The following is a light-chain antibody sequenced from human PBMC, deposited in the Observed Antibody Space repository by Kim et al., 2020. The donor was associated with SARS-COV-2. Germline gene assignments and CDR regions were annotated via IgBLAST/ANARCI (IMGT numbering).Light chain of an antibody. V-gene: IGLV2-11*01. CDR3: CSYAGSYTPV. CDR1: SSDVGGYNY. Sequence: QSALTQPRSVSGSPGQSVTISCTGTSSDVGGYNYVSWYQQHPGKAPKLMIYDVSKRPSGVPDRFSGSKSGNTASLTISGLQAEDEADYYCCSYAGSYTPVFGGGTKRTVL. J-gene: IGLJ2*01. CDR2: DVS.